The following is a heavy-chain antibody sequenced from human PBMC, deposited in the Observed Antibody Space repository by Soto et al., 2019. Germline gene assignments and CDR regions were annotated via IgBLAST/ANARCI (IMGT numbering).Heavy chain of an antibody. CDR2: ISGYSGNT. V-gene: IGHV1-18*01. CDR3: ARGRPHDF. J-gene: IGHJ4*02. CDR1: GYTFTGYG. Sequence: ASVKVSCKASGYTFTGYGISWVRQAPGQGLEWMGWISGYSGNTNYAQKFQGRVTVTTDTSTSTAYMELRSLTSDDTAVYYCARGRPHDFWGQGTLVTVSS.